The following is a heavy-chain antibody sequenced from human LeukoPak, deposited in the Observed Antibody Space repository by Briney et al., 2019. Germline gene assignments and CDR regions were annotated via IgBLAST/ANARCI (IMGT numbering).Heavy chain of an antibody. Sequence: ASVKVSCKASGYTFTGYYMHWVRQAPGQGLEWMGWINPNSGGTNYAQKFQGRVTMTRDTSASTAYMELSSLRSEDTAVYYCAREAGYSSTFDYWGQGTLVTVSS. CDR3: AREAGYSSTFDY. CDR2: INPNSGGT. CDR1: GYTFTGYY. J-gene: IGHJ4*02. D-gene: IGHD6-19*01. V-gene: IGHV1-2*02.